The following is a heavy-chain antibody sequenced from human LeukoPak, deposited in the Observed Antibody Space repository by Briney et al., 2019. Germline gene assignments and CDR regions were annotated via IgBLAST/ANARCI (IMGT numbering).Heavy chain of an antibody. CDR3: ARWQQLANYYYYYGMDV. Sequence: GESLKISCKGSGYSFTSYWIGWVRQMPGKGLEWMGIIYPGDSDTRYSPSFQGQVTISADKSISTAYLQWSSLKASDTAMYYCARWQQLANYYYYYGMDVWGQGTTVTVSS. CDR1: GYSFTSYW. CDR2: IYPGDSDT. J-gene: IGHJ6*02. V-gene: IGHV5-51*01. D-gene: IGHD6-13*01.